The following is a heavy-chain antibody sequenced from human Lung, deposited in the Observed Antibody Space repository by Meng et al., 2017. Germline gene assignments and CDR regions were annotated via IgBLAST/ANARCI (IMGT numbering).Heavy chain of an antibody. J-gene: IGHJ4*02. D-gene: IGHD6-25*01. V-gene: IGHV1-2*06. Sequence: QVQRGQSVAEVKKPGAQVNVSCKPSGYNFPDYSIHWVRRAPGQGLEWMGRINPKSGDTHYAQKFQARVTMTGDTSISTAYMELSGLRSDDTARYYCARDEDISAAGKLFGDYWGQGTLVTVSS. CDR3: ARDEDISAAGKLFGDY. CDR2: INPKSGDT. CDR1: GYNFPDYS.